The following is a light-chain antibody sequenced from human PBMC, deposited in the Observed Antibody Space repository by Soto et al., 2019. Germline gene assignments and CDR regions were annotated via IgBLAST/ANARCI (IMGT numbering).Light chain of an antibody. CDR3: SSYAGSNNFNV. CDR1: SSDVGGYNY. CDR2: EVS. V-gene: IGLV2-8*01. J-gene: IGLJ1*01. Sequence: QSVLNQPPSASGSPGQSVTISCTGTSSDVGGYNYVSWYQHHPGKAPKLMIYEVSKRPSGVPDRFSGSKSGNTASLTVSGLQAEDEADYYCSSYAGSNNFNVFGTGTKLTVL.